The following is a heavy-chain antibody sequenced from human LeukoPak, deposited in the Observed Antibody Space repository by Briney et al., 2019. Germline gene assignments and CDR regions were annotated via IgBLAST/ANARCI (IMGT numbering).Heavy chain of an antibody. V-gene: IGHV3-23*01. CDR2: ISGSGGST. CDR3: ARDAGLGYYYDSSWFDP. J-gene: IGHJ5*02. Sequence: GGSLRLSCAASGFTFSSYAMSWVRQAPGKGLEWVSAISGSGGSTYYADSVKGRFTISRDNSKNTLYLQMNSLRAEDTAVYYCARDAGLGYYYDSSWFDPWGQGTLVTVSS. CDR1: GFTFSSYA. D-gene: IGHD3-22*01.